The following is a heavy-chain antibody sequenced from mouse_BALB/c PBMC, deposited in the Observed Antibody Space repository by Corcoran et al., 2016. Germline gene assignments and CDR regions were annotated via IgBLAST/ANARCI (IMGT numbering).Heavy chain of an antibody. V-gene: IGHV1-66*01. CDR2: IFPGSGNT. J-gene: IGHJ3*01. CDR1: GYSFTSYY. Sequence: QVQLQQSGPELVKPGASVKISCKASGYSFTSYYIHWVKQRPGQGLEWIGWIFPGSGNTKYNEKFKGKATLTADTSSSTAYMQLSSLTSEDSAVYFCARFYYYGSSWGWFAYWGQGTLVTVSA. CDR3: ARFYYYGSSWGWFAY. D-gene: IGHD1-1*01.